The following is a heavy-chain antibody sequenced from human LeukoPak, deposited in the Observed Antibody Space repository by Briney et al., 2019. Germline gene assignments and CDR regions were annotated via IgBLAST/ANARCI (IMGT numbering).Heavy chain of an antibody. CDR3: VRGGPNYYDSSGEYLTYFQN. CDR2: ISPSGTGYI. Sequence: GGSLTRSCAASGFGFNSFNMHWVRQAPGKGLEWVSSISPSGTGYIYYADSVRGRFIISRDNAMDSLYLQMNSLRAEDTAVYYCVRGGPNYYDSSGEYLTYFQNWGQDPPHTVSS. CDR1: GFGFNSFN. V-gene: IGHV3-21*06. J-gene: IGHJ1*01. D-gene: IGHD3-22*01.